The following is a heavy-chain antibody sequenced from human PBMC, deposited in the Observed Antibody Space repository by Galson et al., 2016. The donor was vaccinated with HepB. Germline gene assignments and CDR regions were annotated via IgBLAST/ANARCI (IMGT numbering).Heavy chain of an antibody. J-gene: IGHJ6*04. CDR2: ISRSGDST. D-gene: IGHD1-26*01. Sequence: SLRLSCAASGFTFNNYGMTWVRQAPGKGLEVVPSISRSGDSTDYADSVKGRFTISRDNSKNTLSLQMNSLRAEDTAVYYCVQGSTAPAVWGKGTTVTVSS. CDR3: VQGSTAPAV. V-gene: IGHV3-23*01. CDR1: GFTFNNYG.